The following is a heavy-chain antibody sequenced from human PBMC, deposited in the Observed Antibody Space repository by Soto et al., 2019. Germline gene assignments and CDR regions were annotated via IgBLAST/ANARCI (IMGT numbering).Heavy chain of an antibody. Sequence: QVQLQESGPGLVKPSETLSLTCTVSGGSISSYYWSWIRQPPGKGLEWIGYIYYSGSTNYNPSLKSRVTISVDTSKNQFSLKLSSVTAADTAVYYCARVGVVRGVIVPTVYYYYYMDVWGKGTTVTVSS. J-gene: IGHJ6*03. CDR2: IYYSGST. V-gene: IGHV4-59*01. CDR1: GGSISSYY. D-gene: IGHD3-10*01. CDR3: ARVGVVRGVIVPTVYYYYYMDV.